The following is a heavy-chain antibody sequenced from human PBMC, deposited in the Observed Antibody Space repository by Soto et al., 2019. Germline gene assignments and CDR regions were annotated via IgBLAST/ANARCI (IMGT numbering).Heavy chain of an antibody. D-gene: IGHD3-3*01. CDR2: FNHSGST. V-gene: IGHV4-34*01. J-gene: IGHJ5*02. Sequence: QVQLQQWGAGLLKPSETVSLTCAVYGGSFIGYYGTWIRQPPGKGLGWLGEFNHSGSTNYNPSLKSRVTISADTSKNQFSLRLSSVTAADTAVYYCATLGHYDFWSGFRKGNWFDPWGQGTLVTVSS. CDR3: ATLGHYDFWSGFRKGNWFDP. CDR1: GGSFIGYY.